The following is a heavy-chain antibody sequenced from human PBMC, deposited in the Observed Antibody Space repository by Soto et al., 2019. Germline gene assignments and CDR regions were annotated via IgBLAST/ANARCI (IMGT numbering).Heavy chain of an antibody. CDR2: IIPILGIA. Sequence: QVQLVQSGAEVKKPGSSVKVSCKASGGTFSSYTISWVRQAPGQGLEWMGRIIPILGIANYAQKFQGRVTITADKSTSTAYMELSRLRSEDTAVYYCARLPSIVGATNLDYWGQGTQVTVSS. V-gene: IGHV1-69*02. J-gene: IGHJ4*02. D-gene: IGHD1-26*01. CDR3: ARLPSIVGATNLDY. CDR1: GGTFSSYT.